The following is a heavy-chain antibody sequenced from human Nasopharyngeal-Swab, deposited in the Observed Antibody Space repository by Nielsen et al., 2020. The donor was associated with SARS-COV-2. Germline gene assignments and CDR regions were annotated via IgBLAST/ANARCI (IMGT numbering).Heavy chain of an antibody. Sequence: GESLKISCAASGFTFSSYDMHWVRQATGKSLEWVSGIHSAGDTFYPGSVKDRFTISRENAKNSLYLQMNSLRAEDTAVYYCAKDHKMDSGGGVGYMDVLGKGTTVTVSS. CDR1: GFTFSSYD. D-gene: IGHD3-16*01. CDR2: IHSAGDT. J-gene: IGHJ6*03. V-gene: IGHV3-13*01. CDR3: AKDHKMDSGGGVGYMDV.